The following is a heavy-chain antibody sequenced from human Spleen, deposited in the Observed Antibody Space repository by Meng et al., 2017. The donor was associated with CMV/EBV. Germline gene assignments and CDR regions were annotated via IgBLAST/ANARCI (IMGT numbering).Heavy chain of an antibody. J-gene: IGHJ4*02. V-gene: IGHV1-2*02. CDR2: INPNSGGT. CDR1: GFTFTDYY. CDR3: ARPLPGYSGYDLGY. Sequence: ASVKVSCKTSGFTFTDYYFHWVRQAPVQGLEWMGWINPNSGGTKYAQKFQGRVTMTIDTSISTAYMELSSLRSEDTAVYYCARPLPGYSGYDLGYWGQGTLVTVSS. D-gene: IGHD5-12*01.